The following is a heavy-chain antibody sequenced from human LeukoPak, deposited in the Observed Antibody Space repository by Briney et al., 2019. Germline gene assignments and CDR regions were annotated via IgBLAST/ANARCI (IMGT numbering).Heavy chain of an antibody. CDR2: IYYSGST. CDR3: ARHDYGDYGAFDI. CDR1: GGSINSGDYHY. D-gene: IGHD4-17*01. V-gene: IGHV4-30-4*01. Sequence: SQTLSLTCTVSGGSINSGDYHYWGWIRQPPGKGLEWIGYIYYSGSTYYNPSLKSRVTISVDMSKNQFSLKLSSVSAADTAVYYCARHDYGDYGAFDIWGQGTMVTVSS. J-gene: IGHJ3*02.